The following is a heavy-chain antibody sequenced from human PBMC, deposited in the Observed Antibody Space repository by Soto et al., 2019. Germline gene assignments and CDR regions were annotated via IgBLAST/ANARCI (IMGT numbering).Heavy chain of an antibody. J-gene: IGHJ6*02. CDR3: TTEARVAAKFRGMDV. CDR1: GFTFSNAW. CDR2: IKSKTDGGTT. V-gene: IGHV3-15*07. Sequence: EVQLVESGGGLVKPGGSLRLSCAASGFTFSNAWMNWVRQAPGKGLEWVGRIKSKTDGGTTDYAAPVKGRFTISRDDSKNPLYLKMNSLKTEDTAVYYCTTEARVAAKFRGMDVWGQGTTVTVSS. D-gene: IGHD2-15*01.